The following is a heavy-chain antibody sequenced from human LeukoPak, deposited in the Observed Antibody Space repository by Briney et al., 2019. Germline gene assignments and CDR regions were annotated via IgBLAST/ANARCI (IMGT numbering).Heavy chain of an antibody. D-gene: IGHD2-8*01. CDR2: ISYDGSNK. J-gene: IGHJ6*03. CDR1: GFTFSSYA. V-gene: IGHV3-30*04. Sequence: GGSLRLSCAASGFTFSSYAMHWVRQAPGKGLEWVAVISYDGSNKYYADSVKGRFTISRDNAKNSLYLQMNSLRAEDTAVYYCARDLYCTNGVCSHNIYYYYYMDVWGKGTTVTVSS. CDR3: ARDLYCTNGVCSHNIYYYYYMDV.